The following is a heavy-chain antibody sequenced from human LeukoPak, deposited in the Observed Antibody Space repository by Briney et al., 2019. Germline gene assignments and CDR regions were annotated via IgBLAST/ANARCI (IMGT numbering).Heavy chain of an antibody. CDR2: INHSGGT. V-gene: IGHV4-34*01. CDR1: GGSFSGYY. CDR3: ARGTGDSCKD. D-gene: IGHD3-22*01. Sequence: PSETLSLTCTVYGGSFSGYYWSWIRQPPGKGLEWIGEINHSGGTNYNPSLKSRITISVDTSKNQFSLQLNSVTPEDTAVYYCARGTGDSCKDWGLGTLVTVSS. J-gene: IGHJ4*02.